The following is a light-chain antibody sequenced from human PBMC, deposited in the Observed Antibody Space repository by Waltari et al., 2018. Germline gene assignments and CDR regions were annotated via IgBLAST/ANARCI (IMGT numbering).Light chain of an antibody. CDR3: ATWDDSLSGRM. CDR2: RND. J-gene: IGLJ3*02. Sequence: QSVLTQPPSASGTPGQRVTISCSGGSSNIGTNYVYWYQQLPGTAPKLLSCRNDQRPAGVPARFAGSKSGTSASLAISGLRSEDEADYYCATWDDSLSGRMFGGGTKLTVL. CDR1: SSNIGTNY. V-gene: IGLV1-47*01.